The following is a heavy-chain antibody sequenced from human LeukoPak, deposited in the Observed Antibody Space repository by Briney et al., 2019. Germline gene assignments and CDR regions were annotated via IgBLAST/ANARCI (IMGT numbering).Heavy chain of an antibody. CDR1: GGSISSHY. Sequence: SETLSLTCTVSGGSISSHYWSWIRQPPGKGLEWIGYIYHSGSTYYNPSLKSRVTISVDRSKNQFSLKLSSVTAADTAVYYCARGGYSYGHRFDYWGQGTLVTVSS. CDR2: IYHSGST. D-gene: IGHD5-18*01. V-gene: IGHV4-59*11. CDR3: ARGGYSYGHRFDY. J-gene: IGHJ4*02.